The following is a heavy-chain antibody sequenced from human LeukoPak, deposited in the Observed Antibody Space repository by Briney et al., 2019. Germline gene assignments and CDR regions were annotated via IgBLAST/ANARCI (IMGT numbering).Heavy chain of an antibody. CDR3: TRGRYCSSTSCNKRDAFDI. CDR1: GGSISPDY. Sequence: SETLSLTCTVSGGSISPDYWSWIRQPPGKGLEWIGYIYYTGTTNYNPSLKSRVTISVETSKNQFSLKLSSVTAADTAVYYCTRGRYCSSTSCNKRDAFDIWGQGTMVTVSS. D-gene: IGHD2-2*02. J-gene: IGHJ3*02. CDR2: IYYTGTT. V-gene: IGHV4-59*08.